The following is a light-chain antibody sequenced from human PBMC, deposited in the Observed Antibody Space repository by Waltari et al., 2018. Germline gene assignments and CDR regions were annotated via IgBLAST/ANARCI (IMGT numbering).Light chain of an antibody. J-gene: IGLJ3*02. V-gene: IGLV3-21*04. CDR1: SIALPL. Sequence: SSELTQPPSVSFPPSPPAPITCPPVSIALPLLHWYQQKPGQAPVMVISYDADHPSGIPERFSGSSSGNTATLTVSRVEAGDEADYYCQVWDTTTNWVFGGGTKLTVL. CDR3: QVWDTTTNWV. CDR2: YDA.